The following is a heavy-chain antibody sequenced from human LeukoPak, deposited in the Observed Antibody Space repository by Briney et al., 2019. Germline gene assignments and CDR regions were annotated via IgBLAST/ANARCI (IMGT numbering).Heavy chain of an antibody. J-gene: IGHJ4*02. Sequence: GGSLRLFCGASGFTFSSYDMHWGRQATGKGLEWVSAIGTAGDTYYPGSVKGRFTISRENAKNSLYLQMNSLRAGDTAVYYCARGCSSTSCYEAFDYWGQGTLVTVSS. CDR3: ARGCSSTSCYEAFDY. V-gene: IGHV3-13*01. D-gene: IGHD2-2*01. CDR1: GFTFSSYD. CDR2: IGTAGDT.